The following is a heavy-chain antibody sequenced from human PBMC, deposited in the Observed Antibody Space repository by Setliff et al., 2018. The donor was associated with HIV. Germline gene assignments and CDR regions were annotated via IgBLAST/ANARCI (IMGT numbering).Heavy chain of an antibody. D-gene: IGHD5-18*01. J-gene: IGHJ4*02. Sequence: SETLSLTCAVYGGSFSGYHWSWIRQPPGKGLEWIGEIDYNGSPNYNPSLKSRVTISIDTSKKQFSLRLTSVTAADTAVYYCARVARYSYGSFESWGQGTLVTVS. V-gene: IGHV4-34*01. CDR3: ARVARYSYGSFES. CDR1: GGSFSGYH. CDR2: IDYNGSP.